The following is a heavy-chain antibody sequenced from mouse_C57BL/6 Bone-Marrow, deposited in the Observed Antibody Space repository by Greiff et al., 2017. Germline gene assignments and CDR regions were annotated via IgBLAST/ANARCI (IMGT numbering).Heavy chain of an antibody. CDR2: IYPSDSET. CDR1: GYTFTSSW. Sequence: QVQLQQPGAELVRPGSSVKLSCKASGYTFTSSWMDWVKQRPGQGLEWIGNIYPSDSETHYNQKFKDKATLTVDKSSSPAYMQLSSLTSEDSAVYYCARGVGWYFDYWGQGTTLTVSS. CDR3: ARGVGWYFDY. J-gene: IGHJ2*01. D-gene: IGHD1-1*02. V-gene: IGHV1-61*01.